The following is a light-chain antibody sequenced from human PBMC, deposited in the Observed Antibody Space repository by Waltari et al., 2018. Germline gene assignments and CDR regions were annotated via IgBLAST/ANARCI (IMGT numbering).Light chain of an antibody. CDR3: ASYTSSSTWV. CDR1: SSDVGGYHY. V-gene: IGLV2-14*03. Sequence: QSALTQPASVSGSPGQSTTISCTGTSSDVGGYHYVCWYQHHPGKAPKLMIYDVSYRPSGVSNRFSGSKSGNTASLTISGLQAEDEADYYCASYTSSSTWVFGGGTKLTVL. CDR2: DVS. J-gene: IGLJ3*02.